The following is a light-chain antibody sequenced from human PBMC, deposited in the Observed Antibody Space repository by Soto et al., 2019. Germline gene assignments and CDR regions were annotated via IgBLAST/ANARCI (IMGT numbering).Light chain of an antibody. J-gene: IGKJ5*01. CDR3: QQRQYWPPIT. CDR1: QSVSSNY. CDR2: GAS. Sequence: EIVLTQSPGTLSLSPGERATLSCRASQSVSSNYLAWYQQRPGQAPRLLIYGASSRATGIPDRFSGSASGTDFTLTISSLEPEDFAIYYCQQRQYWPPITFGQGTRLEIK. V-gene: IGKV3D-20*02.